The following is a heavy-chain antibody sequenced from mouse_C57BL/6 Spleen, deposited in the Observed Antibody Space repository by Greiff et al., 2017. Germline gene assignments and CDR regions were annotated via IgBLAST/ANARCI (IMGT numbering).Heavy chain of an antibody. CDR3: ARSALWSPDY. CDR1: GYTFTSYW. J-gene: IGHJ2*01. CDR2: IHPNSGST. Sequence: QVQLQQPGAELVKPGASVKLSCKASGYTFTSYWMHWVKQRPGQGLEWIGMIHPNSGSTKYNEKFKSKATLTVDKSSTTAYMHLSSLTSEDSAVYYCARSALWSPDYWGQGTTLTVSS. V-gene: IGHV1-64*01. D-gene: IGHD1-1*02.